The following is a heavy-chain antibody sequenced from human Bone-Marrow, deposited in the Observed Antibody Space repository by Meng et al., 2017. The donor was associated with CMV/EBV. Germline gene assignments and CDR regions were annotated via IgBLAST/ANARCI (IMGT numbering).Heavy chain of an antibody. CDR1: GYTFTSYG. J-gene: IGHJ4*02. Sequence: ASVKVFCKASGYTFTSYGISWVRQAPGQGLEWMGWISAYNGNTNYAQKLQGRVTMTTDTSTSTAYMELRSLRSDDTAVYYCARAYGSGSSKDHYYFDHWGQGTLVTVSS. V-gene: IGHV1-18*01. CDR3: ARAYGSGSSKDHYYFDH. CDR2: ISAYNGNT. D-gene: IGHD3-10*01.